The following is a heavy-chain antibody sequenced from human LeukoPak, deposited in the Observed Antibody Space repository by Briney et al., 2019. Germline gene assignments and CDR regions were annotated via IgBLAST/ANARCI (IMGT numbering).Heavy chain of an antibody. CDR2: INPDSGGT. CDR3: ARIGGYSSGWYPVRNYYFDY. Sequence: GASVKVSCKASGYTFTAYYMHWVRQAPGQGLEWMGWINPDSGGTNYAQKFQGRVTMTRDTSISTAYMELSRLRSDDTAVYYCARIGGYSSGWYPVRNYYFDYWGQGTLVTVSS. J-gene: IGHJ4*02. D-gene: IGHD6-19*01. CDR1: GYTFTAYY. V-gene: IGHV1-2*02.